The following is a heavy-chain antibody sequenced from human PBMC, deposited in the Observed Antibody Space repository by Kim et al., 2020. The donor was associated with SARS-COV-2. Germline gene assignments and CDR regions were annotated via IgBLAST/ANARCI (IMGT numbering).Heavy chain of an antibody. CDR3: ARDVAAAGTFQYFQH. Sequence: SETLSLTCTVSGGSISSSSYYWGWIRQPPGKGLEWIGSIYYSGSTYYNPSLKSRVTISVDTSKNQFSLKLSSVTAADTAVYYCARDVAAAGTFQYFQHWGQGTLVTVSS. CDR1: GGSISSSSYY. J-gene: IGHJ1*01. CDR2: IYYSGST. D-gene: IGHD6-13*01. V-gene: IGHV4-39*07.